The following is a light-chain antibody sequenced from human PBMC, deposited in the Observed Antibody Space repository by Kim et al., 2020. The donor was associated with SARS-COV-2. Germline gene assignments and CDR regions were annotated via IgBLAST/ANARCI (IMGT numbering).Light chain of an antibody. V-gene: IGLV3-21*04. CDR3: QVWDGSTDHYV. J-gene: IGLJ1*01. CDR2: HDS. Sequence: APGEWAKVHCWRNNIGSKNVQWYQQKAGPAPVLVISHDSDRPSEIPDRFSGSNSGNTATLTISRVEAGDEADYYCQVWDGSTDHYVFGTGTKVTVL. CDR1: NIGSKN.